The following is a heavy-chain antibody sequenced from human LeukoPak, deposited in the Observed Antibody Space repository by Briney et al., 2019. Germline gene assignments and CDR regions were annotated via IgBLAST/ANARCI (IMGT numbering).Heavy chain of an antibody. CDR2: IRSKAYGGTT. CDR1: EFTFGDYG. V-gene: IGHV3-49*04. CDR3: GRVLYGSGTFTLYYNHYYMDV. D-gene: IGHD3-10*01. J-gene: IGHJ6*03. Sequence: HPGGSLRLSCLGSEFTFGDYGLTWVRQAPGKGLEWVGFIRSKAYGGTTEYAASVKGRFTISRDDSKGVAYLQMSSLKSEGTAVYYCGRVLYGSGTFTLYYNHYYMDVWGKGTAVAISS.